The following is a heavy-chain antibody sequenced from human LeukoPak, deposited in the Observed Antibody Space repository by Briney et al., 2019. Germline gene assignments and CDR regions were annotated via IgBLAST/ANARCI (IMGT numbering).Heavy chain of an antibody. CDR1: GFTFSSYW. J-gene: IGHJ6*03. Sequence: QPGGSLRLSCAASGFTFSSYWMSWVRQAPGKGLEWVANIKQDGSEKYYVDSVKGRFTISRDNAKNSLYLQMNSLRAEDTAVYYCARGQRAHVEWYYYMDVWGKGTTVTVSS. D-gene: IGHD1-26*01. V-gene: IGHV3-7*04. CDR3: ARGQRAHVEWYYYMDV. CDR2: IKQDGSEK.